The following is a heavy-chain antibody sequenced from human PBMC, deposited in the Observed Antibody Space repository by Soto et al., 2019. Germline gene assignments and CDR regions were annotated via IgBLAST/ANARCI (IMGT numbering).Heavy chain of an antibody. J-gene: IGHJ4*02. V-gene: IGHV3-30-3*01. Sequence: PGGSLRLSCAASGFTFSSYAMHWVRQAPGKGLEWVAVISYDGSNKYYADSVKGRFTISRDNSKNTLYLQMNSLRAEDTAVYYCAREGYYDSSGYTLDYWGQGTLVTVSS. CDR2: ISYDGSNK. CDR1: GFTFSSYA. D-gene: IGHD3-22*01. CDR3: AREGYYDSSGYTLDY.